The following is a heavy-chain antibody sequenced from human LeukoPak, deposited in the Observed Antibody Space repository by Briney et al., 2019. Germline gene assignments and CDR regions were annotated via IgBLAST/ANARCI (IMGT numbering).Heavy chain of an antibody. CDR2: IYYSGST. CDR1: GGSISSYY. D-gene: IGHD2-2*01. CDR3: ARGRYCSSTSCPYYSDY. Sequence: SETLSLTCTVSGGSISSYYWSWIRQPPGKGLEWIGYIYYSGSTNYNPSLKSRVTISVDTSKNQFSLKLSSVTAADTAVYYCARGRYCSSTSCPYYSDYWGQGTLVTVSS. V-gene: IGHV4-59*01. J-gene: IGHJ4*02.